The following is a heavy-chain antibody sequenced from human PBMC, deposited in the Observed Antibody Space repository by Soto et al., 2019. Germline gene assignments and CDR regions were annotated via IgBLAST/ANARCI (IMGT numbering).Heavy chain of an antibody. J-gene: IGHJ4*02. Sequence: QVQLQESGPGLVKPSETLSLTCTVSGGSVSSGSYYWSWIGQPPGKGLEWIGYIYYSGSTNYNPSLKSRVTISVYTSKNQFSLKLSSVTAADTAVYYCARVYGGNSGLDYWGQGTLVTVSS. D-gene: IGHD2-21*02. CDR1: GGSVSSGSYY. V-gene: IGHV4-61*01. CDR3: ARVYGGNSGLDY. CDR2: IYYSGST.